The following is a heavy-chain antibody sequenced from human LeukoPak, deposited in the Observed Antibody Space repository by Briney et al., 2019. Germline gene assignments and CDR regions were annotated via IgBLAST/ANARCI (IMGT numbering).Heavy chain of an antibody. CDR3: AKGDSGHDPSIHPPGAFDY. Sequence: GGSLRLSCVASGFTFDYYAMHWVRQAPGKGLEWVCLTNWDGNTTFCADSVKGRFTISRDNIKSSLFLQMNSLRPEDSALYYCAKGDSGHDPSIHPPGAFDYWGQGTLVTVSS. V-gene: IGHV3-43D*03. CDR2: TNWDGNTT. J-gene: IGHJ4*02. D-gene: IGHD2-21*02. CDR1: GFTFDYYA.